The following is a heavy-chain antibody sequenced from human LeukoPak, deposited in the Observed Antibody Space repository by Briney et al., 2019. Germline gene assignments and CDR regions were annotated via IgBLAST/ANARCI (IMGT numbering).Heavy chain of an antibody. CDR2: ISGSAITT. V-gene: IGHV3-23*01. Sequence: PGGSLRLSCAASGFNFITRAMTWVRQTPGKGLEWVASISGSAITTHYAESVKGRFTISRDNSKNTLFLQMNNLRADDTAVYYCAKGVRTMVITYFDHWGHGTLVAVSS. CDR3: AKGVRTMVITYFDH. CDR1: GFNFITRA. D-gene: IGHD4/OR15-4a*01. J-gene: IGHJ4*01.